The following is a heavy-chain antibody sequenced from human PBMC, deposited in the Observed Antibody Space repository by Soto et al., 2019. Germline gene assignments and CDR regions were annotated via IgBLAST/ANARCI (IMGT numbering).Heavy chain of an antibody. D-gene: IGHD3-22*01. CDR1: GFSLSTSGVG. V-gene: IGHV2-5*02. CDR2: IYWDDDK. CDR3: AHRGYYDSSGLPEFDY. J-gene: IGHJ4*02. Sequence: QITLKESGPTLVKPTQTLTLTCTFSGFSLSTSGVGVGWIRQPPGKALEWLALIYWDDDKRYSPSLKSRLTITXXTXKXPVVLTMTNMDPVDTATYYCAHRGYYDSSGLPEFDYWGQGTLVTVSS.